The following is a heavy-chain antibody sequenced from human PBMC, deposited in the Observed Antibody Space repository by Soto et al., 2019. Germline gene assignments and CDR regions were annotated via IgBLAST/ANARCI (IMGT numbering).Heavy chain of an antibody. D-gene: IGHD3-3*01. J-gene: IGHJ5*02. CDR3: AREEVNYDLNWFDP. V-gene: IGHV4-4*07. CDR1: GGSISSYY. CDR2: IYTSGST. Sequence: SETLSLTCTVSGGSISSYYWSWIRQPAGKGLEWVGRIYTSGSTNYNPSLKSRVTMSVDTSKNQFSLKLSSVTAADTAVYYCAREEVNYDLNWFDPWGQGTLVTVSS.